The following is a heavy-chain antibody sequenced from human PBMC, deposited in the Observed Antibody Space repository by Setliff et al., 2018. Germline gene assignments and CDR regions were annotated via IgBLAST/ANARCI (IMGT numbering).Heavy chain of an antibody. V-gene: IGHV4-61*10. Sequence: SETLSLTCNVSGGSIRSGTYYWSWIRQPAERGLEWIGHIYGTGSTSYNPSLKSRVTISVDTSKSQFSLKLSSVTAADTAVYYCARGHPPSDSSGYYYAYWGQGTLVTVSS. CDR2: IYGTGST. D-gene: IGHD3-22*01. CDR3: ARGHPPSDSSGYYYAY. J-gene: IGHJ4*02. CDR1: GGSIRSGTYY.